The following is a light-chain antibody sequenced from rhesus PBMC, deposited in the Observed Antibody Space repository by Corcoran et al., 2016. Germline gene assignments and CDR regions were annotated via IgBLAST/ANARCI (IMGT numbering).Light chain of an antibody. V-gene: IGKV2-65*01. CDR2: QVS. Sequence: DVVMTQSPLSLPITPGQPASISCRSSQSLVHNNGNTYLSWYQQQPGQPPRRVIYQVSRRDPGVPERFSGRGAGTEVTMKISRMEAEDVGVYFCGQGIKFPYTVGPGTKLDIK. J-gene: IGKJ3*01. CDR1: QSLVHNNGNTY. CDR3: GQGIKFPYT.